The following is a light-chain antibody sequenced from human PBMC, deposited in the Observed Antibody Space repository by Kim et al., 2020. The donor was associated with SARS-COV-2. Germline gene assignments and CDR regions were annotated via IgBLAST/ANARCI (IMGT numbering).Light chain of an antibody. V-gene: IGLV3-21*04. J-gene: IGLJ1*01. CDR2: YDS. CDR1: NIGSKS. CDR3: QVWDSSSDLYV. Sequence: PGKTARITCGGNNIGSKSVHWYQQKPGQAPVLVIYYDSDRPSGIPERFSGSNSGNTATLTISRVEAGDEADYYCQVWDSSSDLYVFGTGTKVTVL.